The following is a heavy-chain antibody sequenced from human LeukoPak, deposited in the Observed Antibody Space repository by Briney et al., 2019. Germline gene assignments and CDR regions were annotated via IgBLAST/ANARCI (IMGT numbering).Heavy chain of an antibody. CDR2: IYHRGTT. J-gene: IGHJ4*02. Sequence: SETLSLTCAVSAYSIRSGYYWGWIRQPPGKGLEWIAIIYHRGTTHYNPSLKSRVTISVDTSRNDFSLKLNSVTASDTAVYYCANGYYFDNTGYFLYYFESWGQGTLVTVSS. CDR1: AYSIRSGYY. CDR3: ANGYYFDNTGYFLYYFES. V-gene: IGHV4-38-2*01. D-gene: IGHD3-22*01.